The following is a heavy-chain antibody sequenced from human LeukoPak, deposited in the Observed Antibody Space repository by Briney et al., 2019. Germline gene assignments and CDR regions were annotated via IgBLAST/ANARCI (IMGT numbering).Heavy chain of an antibody. J-gene: IGHJ4*02. D-gene: IGHD6-19*01. V-gene: IGHV4-59*05. CDR2: IHYSGST. Sequence: SETLSLTCTVSGGSISSYYWSWIRQPPGKGLEWIGSIHYSGSTYYNPSLKSRVTISVDTSKNQFSLKLSSVTAADTAVYYCARRGYSSGWYRFDYWGQGTLVTVSS. CDR1: GGSISSYY. CDR3: ARRGYSSGWYRFDY.